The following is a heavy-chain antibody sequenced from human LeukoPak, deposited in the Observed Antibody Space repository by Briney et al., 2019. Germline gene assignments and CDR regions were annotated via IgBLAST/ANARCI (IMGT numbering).Heavy chain of an antibody. CDR3: ARIVDDSSGYRLDP. J-gene: IGHJ5*02. Sequence: SGPALVKPTQTLTLTCTFSGFSLSTSGRCVSWIRQPPGKALEWLARIDWDDDKYYGTSLKTRLTISKDTSKNQVVLTMTNMDPVDTATYYCARIVDDSSGYRLDPWGQGTLVTVSS. D-gene: IGHD3-22*01. CDR2: IDWDDDK. CDR1: GFSLSTSGRC. V-gene: IGHV2-70*11.